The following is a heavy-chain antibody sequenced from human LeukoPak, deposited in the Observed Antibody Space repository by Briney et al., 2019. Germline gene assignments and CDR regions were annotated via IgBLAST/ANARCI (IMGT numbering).Heavy chain of an antibody. CDR2: IYYSGST. D-gene: IGHD3-22*01. V-gene: IGHV4-39*07. CDR3: ASLIRSASSGYYPRGAFDI. J-gene: IGHJ3*02. Sequence: SETPSLTCTVSGGSISSSSYYWGWIRQPPGKGLEWIGSIYYSGSTYYNPSLKSRVTISVDTSKNQFSLKLSPVTAADTAVYYCASLIRSASSGYYPRGAFDIWGQGTMVTVSS. CDR1: GGSISSSSYY.